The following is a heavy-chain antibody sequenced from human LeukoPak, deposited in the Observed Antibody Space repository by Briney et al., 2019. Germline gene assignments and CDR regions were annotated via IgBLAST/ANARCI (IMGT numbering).Heavy chain of an antibody. CDR3: ARDQYYYDSSGYYHDAFDI. CDR2: IYTSGST. V-gene: IGHV4-4*07. Sequence: PSETLSLTCTVSGYAISSGYYWGWIRQPAGKGLEWIGHIYTSGSTNYNPSLKSRVTMSVDTSKNQFSLKLSSVTAADTAVYYCARDQYYYDSSGYYHDAFDIWGQGTMVTVSS. J-gene: IGHJ3*02. CDR1: GYAISSGYY. D-gene: IGHD3-22*01.